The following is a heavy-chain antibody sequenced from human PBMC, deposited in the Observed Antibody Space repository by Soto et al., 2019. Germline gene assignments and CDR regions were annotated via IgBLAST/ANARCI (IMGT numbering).Heavy chain of an antibody. J-gene: IGHJ4*02. CDR3: ARGRDGGNFFDY. Sequence: SETLSLTCAVYGGSFSGYYWSWIRQPPGKGLEWIGEINHSGSTNYNPSLKSRVTISVDTSKNQFSLKLSSVTAADTAVYYCARGRDGGNFFDYWGQGTLVTVSS. CDR1: GGSFSGYY. CDR2: INHSGST. V-gene: IGHV4-34*01. D-gene: IGHD2-15*01.